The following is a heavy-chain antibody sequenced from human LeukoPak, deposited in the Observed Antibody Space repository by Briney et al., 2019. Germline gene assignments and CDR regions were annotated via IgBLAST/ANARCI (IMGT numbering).Heavy chain of an antibody. Sequence: PSETLSLTCAVYGGSFSGYYWSWIRQPPGKGLEWIGEINHSGSTNYNPSLKSRVTISVDTSKNQFSLKLSSVTAADTAVYYCARGRSYGVHFDYWGQGTLVTVSS. CDR3: ARGRSYGVHFDY. J-gene: IGHJ4*02. V-gene: IGHV4-34*01. CDR1: GGSFSGYY. D-gene: IGHD3-16*01. CDR2: INHSGST.